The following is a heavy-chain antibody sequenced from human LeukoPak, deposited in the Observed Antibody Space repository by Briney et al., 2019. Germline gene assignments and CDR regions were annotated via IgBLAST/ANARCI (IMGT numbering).Heavy chain of an antibody. CDR1: GFTFSSYS. Sequence: GGSLRLSCAASGFTFSSYSMNWVRQAPGKGLEWASSISSSSSYIYYADSVKGRFTISRDNAKNSLYLQMNSLRAEDTAVYYCARVLSGRGSLYDYYYYMDVWGKGTTVTISS. D-gene: IGHD3-10*01. J-gene: IGHJ6*03. V-gene: IGHV3-21*01. CDR3: ARVLSGRGSLYDYYYYMDV. CDR2: ISSSSSYI.